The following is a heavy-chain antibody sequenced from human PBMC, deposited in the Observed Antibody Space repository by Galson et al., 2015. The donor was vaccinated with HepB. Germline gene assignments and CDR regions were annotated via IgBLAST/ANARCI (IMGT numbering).Heavy chain of an antibody. CDR2: ISSSSSTI. V-gene: IGHV3-48*04. CDR3: ARGWPMGIAVAEGSGKMKGWFDP. D-gene: IGHD6-19*01. Sequence: SLRLSCAASGFTFSSYSMNWVRQAPGKGLEWVSYISSSSSTIYYADSVKGRFTISRDNAKNSLYLQMNSPRAEDTAVYYCARGWPMGIAVAEGSGKMKGWFDPWGQGTLVTVS. CDR1: GFTFSSYS. J-gene: IGHJ5*02.